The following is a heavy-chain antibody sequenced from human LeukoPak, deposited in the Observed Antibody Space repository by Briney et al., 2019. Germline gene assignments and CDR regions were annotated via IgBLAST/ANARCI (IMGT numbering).Heavy chain of an antibody. Sequence: GGSLRLSCAASGFTFSNYAMSWVRQAPGKGLEWVSGISGSGGSTYYADSVKGRFTISRDNSKNTLYLQMNSLRAEDTAVYYCAMTAVAGTEYYFDYWGQGTLVTVSS. CDR1: GFTFSNYA. CDR3: AMTAVAGTEYYFDY. D-gene: IGHD6-19*01. V-gene: IGHV3-23*01. CDR2: ISGSGGST. J-gene: IGHJ4*02.